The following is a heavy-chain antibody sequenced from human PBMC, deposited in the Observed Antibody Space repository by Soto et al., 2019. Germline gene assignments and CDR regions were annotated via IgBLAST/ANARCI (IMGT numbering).Heavy chain of an antibody. Sequence: EVQLVESGGGLVQPGGSLRLSCEASAFTLSSYWMSWVRQAPGKGLEWVANIKPDGSEKYYVDSVKGRFTISRDNTKNSLYLQMSPLRPEDTAIYYCARDYDFGFDIWGQGTLVTVSS. J-gene: IGHJ3*02. D-gene: IGHD3-22*01. V-gene: IGHV3-7*01. CDR1: AFTLSSYW. CDR2: IKPDGSEK. CDR3: ARDYDFGFDI.